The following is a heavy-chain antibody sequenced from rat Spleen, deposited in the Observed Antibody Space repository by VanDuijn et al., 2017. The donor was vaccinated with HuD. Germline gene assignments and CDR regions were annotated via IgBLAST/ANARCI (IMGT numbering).Heavy chain of an antibody. CDR1: GFTFSDYY. D-gene: IGHD4-6*01. Sequence: EVQLVESDGGLVQPGKSLKLSCAASGFTFSDYYMAWVRQAPAKGLEWVATISSDGRRNYYRDTVKGRFTISRDNAKNSLYLQMDSLRSEDTATYYCARHWGYWGQGVMVTVSS. V-gene: IGHV5-29*01. CDR3: ARHWGY. CDR2: ISSDGRRN. J-gene: IGHJ2*01.